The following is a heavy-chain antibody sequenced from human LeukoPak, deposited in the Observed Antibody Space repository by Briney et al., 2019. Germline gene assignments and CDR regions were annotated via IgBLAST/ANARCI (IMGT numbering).Heavy chain of an antibody. D-gene: IGHD6-13*01. CDR1: GGSFSGYY. J-gene: IGHJ5*02. Sequence: SETLSLTCAVYGGSFSGYYWSWIRQPPGKGLEWIGEINHCGSTNYNPSLKSRVTISVDTSKNQFSLKLSSVTAADTAVYYCARGGIAAAGTIWWLVRGRLAFDPWGQGTLVTVSS. V-gene: IGHV4-34*01. CDR2: INHCGST. CDR3: ARGGIAAAGTIWWLVRGRLAFDP.